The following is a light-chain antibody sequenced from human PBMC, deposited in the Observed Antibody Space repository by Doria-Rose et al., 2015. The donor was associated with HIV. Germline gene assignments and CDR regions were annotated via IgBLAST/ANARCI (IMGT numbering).Light chain of an antibody. CDR3: QQYDDLKYT. V-gene: IGKV1-33*01. J-gene: IGKJ2*01. CDR1: QDISSY. CDR2: DAS. Sequence: DIQLTQSPSSLSASVGDRLTITCQASQDISSYLNWYQQKPGKAPKLLIYDASNLERGVPSRFSGSGSGTDFTFTIRSLKPEDIATDDCQQYDDLKYTVGQET.